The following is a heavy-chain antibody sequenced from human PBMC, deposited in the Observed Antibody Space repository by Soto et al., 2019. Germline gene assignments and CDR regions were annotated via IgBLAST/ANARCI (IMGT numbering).Heavy chain of an antibody. J-gene: IGHJ6*02. Sequence: QVQLVESGGGLVKPGGSLRLSCAASGFIFSDYYMTWIRQAPGKGLEWLSCSSNRDRSTYYADSVKDRFVVSKDNAKKLGYLEIKRLRAEDTAGYFCARAWKIEKFGVISMSKGLDVWGQGTTVTVSS. CDR3: ARAWKIEKFGVISMSKGLDV. D-gene: IGHD3-3*01. CDR2: SSNRDRST. V-gene: IGHV3-11*01. CDR1: GFIFSDYY.